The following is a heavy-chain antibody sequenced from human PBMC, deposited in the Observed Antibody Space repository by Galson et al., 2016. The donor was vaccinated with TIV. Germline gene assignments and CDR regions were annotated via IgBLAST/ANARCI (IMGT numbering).Heavy chain of an antibody. D-gene: IGHD3-22*01. CDR1: GFTFSIFA. CDR3: AKVPSSGFYYYYGMDV. CDR2: ISGGGGST. J-gene: IGHJ6*02. V-gene: IGHV3-23*01. Sequence: SLRLSCAASGFTFSIFAMTWVRQAPGMGLEWVSAISGGGGSTYYADSVKGRFPISRDNSKNTVYLQMNSLRAEDTAVYYCAKVPSSGFYYYYGMDVWGQGTTVTVSS.